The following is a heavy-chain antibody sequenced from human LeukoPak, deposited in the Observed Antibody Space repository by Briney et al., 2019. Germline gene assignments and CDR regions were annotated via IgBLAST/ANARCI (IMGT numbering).Heavy chain of an antibody. CDR3: ARGLSSGWYSIFDY. CDR2: IYTSVST. CDR1: GGSISSGSYY. V-gene: IGHV4-61*02. Sequence: SETLSLTCTVPGGSISSGSYYWSWIRQPAGKRLEWIGRIYTSVSTNYNPSLKSRVTISVDTSKNQFSLKLSSVTAADTAVYYCARGLSSGWYSIFDYWGQGTLVTVSS. D-gene: IGHD6-19*01. J-gene: IGHJ4*02.